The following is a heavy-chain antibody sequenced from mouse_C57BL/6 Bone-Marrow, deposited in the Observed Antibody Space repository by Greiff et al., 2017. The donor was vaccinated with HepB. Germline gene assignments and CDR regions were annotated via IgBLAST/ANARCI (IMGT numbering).Heavy chain of an antibody. D-gene: IGHD1-1*01. J-gene: IGHJ3*01. CDR3: ARDYGSYGFSY. Sequence: VQLQQSGAELAKPGASVRLSCKASGYTFTTYWMHWVKQRPGQGLDWIGYINPGSGYTKYNQKFKDKATLTADKSSSTAYMQLSSLTYEDSAVYFGARDYGSYGFSYWGQGTLVTVSA. CDR1: GYTFTTYW. CDR2: INPGSGYT. V-gene: IGHV1-7*01.